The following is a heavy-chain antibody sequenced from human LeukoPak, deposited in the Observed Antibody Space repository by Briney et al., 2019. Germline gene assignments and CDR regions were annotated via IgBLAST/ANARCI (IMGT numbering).Heavy chain of an antibody. Sequence: PGGSLRLSCAASGFTVSSNYMSWVRQAPGKGLEWVSVIYSGGSTYYADSVKGRFTISRDNSKNTLYLQMNSLRADDTAVCYCARIYPRLAAAGNWGQETLVTVSS. D-gene: IGHD6-13*01. CDR3: ARIYPRLAAAGN. CDR1: GFTVSSNY. CDR2: IYSGGST. J-gene: IGHJ4*02. V-gene: IGHV3-66*01.